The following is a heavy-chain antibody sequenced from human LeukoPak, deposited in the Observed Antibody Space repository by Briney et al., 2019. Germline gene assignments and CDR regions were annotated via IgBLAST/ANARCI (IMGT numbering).Heavy chain of an antibody. CDR2: ISYDGSNK. CDR1: GFAFSSYG. D-gene: IGHD1-26*01. V-gene: IGHV3-30*18. J-gene: IGHJ4*02. CDR3: AKGWGGTGRNFFDY. Sequence: GGSLRLSCAASGFAFSSYGMHWVRQAPGKGLEWVAVISYDGSNKYYADSVKGRFTISRDNSKSTLYLQMNSLRVEDTAVYYCAKGWGGTGRNFFDYWGQGTQVTVSS.